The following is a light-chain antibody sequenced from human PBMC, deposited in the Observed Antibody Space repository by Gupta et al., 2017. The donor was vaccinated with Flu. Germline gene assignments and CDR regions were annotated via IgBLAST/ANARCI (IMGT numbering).Light chain of an antibody. CDR2: DDD. CDR3: HVWDNNSEHVV. J-gene: IGLJ2*01. V-gene: IGLV3-21*02. CDR1: NLETKG. Sequence: SYVLTQPPSVSVATGQTATLTCGGNNLETKGVHWYQQKPGQAPVLVVYDDDHRPAGIPARFSGSTSGNTATLTISRVAAGHEADYYCHVWDNNSEHVVFGGGTKLTV.